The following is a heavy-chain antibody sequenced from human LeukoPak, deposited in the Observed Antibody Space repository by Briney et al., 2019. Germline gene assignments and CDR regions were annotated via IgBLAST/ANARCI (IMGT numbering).Heavy chain of an antibody. V-gene: IGHV3-23*01. CDR1: GFTFSSFA. D-gene: IGHD6-19*01. CDR2: ISGGDDST. J-gene: IGHJ6*02. CDR3: AKYRAWFNYYGMDV. Sequence: GGSLRLSCAASGFTFSSFAMSWVRQAPGKGLEWVSGISGGDDSTYYADSVKGRFTISRDNSKNTLYLQMNSLRAEATAVYYCAKYRAWFNYYGMDVWGQGTTVTVSS.